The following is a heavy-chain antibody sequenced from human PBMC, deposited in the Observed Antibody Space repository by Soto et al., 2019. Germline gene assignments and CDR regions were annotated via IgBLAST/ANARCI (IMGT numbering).Heavy chain of an antibody. CDR3: ARDQENYYDSSGYRYFDY. Sequence: QVQLVQSGAEVKKPGSSVKVSCKASGGTFSSYAISWVRQAPGQGLEWMGGIIPIFGTANYAQKFQGRVTITADESTSTAYMELSSLRSEDTAVYYCARDQENYYDSSGYRYFDYWGQGTLVTVSS. J-gene: IGHJ4*02. V-gene: IGHV1-69*01. D-gene: IGHD3-22*01. CDR1: GGTFSSYA. CDR2: IIPIFGTA.